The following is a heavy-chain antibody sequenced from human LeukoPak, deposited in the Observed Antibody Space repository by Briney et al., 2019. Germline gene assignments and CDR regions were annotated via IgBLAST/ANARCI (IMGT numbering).Heavy chain of an antibody. CDR1: GYTLTELS. J-gene: IGHJ3*01. V-gene: IGHV1-24*01. Sequence: GASVKVSCKVSGYTLTELSVHRVRQAPGKGLEWMGGFDPEDGDPEDGETIYAQKFQGRATMTEDTFTDTAYMELNSLRSEDTAVYYCATDWRGGVGSLDVWGQGTMVTVSS. CDR3: ATDWRGGVGSLDV. D-gene: IGHD2-8*02. CDR2: FDPEDGDPEDGET.